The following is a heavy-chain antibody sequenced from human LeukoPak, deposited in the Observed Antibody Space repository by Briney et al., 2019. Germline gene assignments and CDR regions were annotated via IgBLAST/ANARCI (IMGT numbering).Heavy chain of an antibody. CDR3: ARLELYYYDSSGPYFDY. CDR1: GYTFTSYG. Sequence: ASVKVSCKASGYTFTSYGISWVRQAPGQGLEWMGWISAYNGNTNYAQKLQGRVTMTTDTSTSTAYMELRSLRSGDTAVYYCARLELYYYDSSGPYFDYWGQGTLVTVSS. D-gene: IGHD3-22*01. J-gene: IGHJ4*02. V-gene: IGHV1-18*01. CDR2: ISAYNGNT.